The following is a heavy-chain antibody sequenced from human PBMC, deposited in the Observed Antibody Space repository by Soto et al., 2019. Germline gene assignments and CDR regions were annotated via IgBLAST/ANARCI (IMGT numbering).Heavy chain of an antibody. J-gene: IGHJ4*02. D-gene: IGHD2-2*01. CDR2: VWYDGSNK. CDR1: GFTFSSYG. CDR3: ARDLRCSSTSCYSPGYFDY. V-gene: IGHV3-33*01. Sequence: QVQLVESGGGVVQPGRSLRLSCAASGFTFSSYGMHWVRQAPGKGLEGVAVVWYDGSNKYYADSVKGRFTISRDNSKNTLYLQMNSLRAEDTAVYYCARDLRCSSTSCYSPGYFDYWGQGTLVTVSS.